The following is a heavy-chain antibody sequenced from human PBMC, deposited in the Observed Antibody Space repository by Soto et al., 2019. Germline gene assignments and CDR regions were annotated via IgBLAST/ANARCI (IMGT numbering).Heavy chain of an antibody. J-gene: IGHJ4*02. V-gene: IGHV3-74*01. CDR1: GFTFSSNW. Sequence: EVQLVESGGGLVQPGGSLRLSCAASGFTFSSNWMHWFCQGPVKGLVWVSRIDNDGSSRDYADSVKGRFTISRDNAKNTLYLEMSSLRAEDTAVYYCATGSGWYSPDYWGQGTLVTVSS. CDR3: ATGSGWYSPDY. D-gene: IGHD6-19*01. CDR2: IDNDGSSR.